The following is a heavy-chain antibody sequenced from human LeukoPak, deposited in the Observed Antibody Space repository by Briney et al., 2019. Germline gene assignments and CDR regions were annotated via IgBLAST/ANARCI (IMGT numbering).Heavy chain of an antibody. D-gene: IGHD3-22*01. CDR3: ARGDYYDSSGYSDY. CDR2: ISYDGSNK. V-gene: IGHV3-30-3*01. CDR1: GFTFSSYA. Sequence: PGRSLRPSCAASGFTFSSYAMHWVRQAPGKGLEWVAVISYDGSNKYYADSVKGRFTISRDNSKNTLYLQMNSLRAEDTAVYYCARGDYYDSSGYSDYWGQGTLVTVSS. J-gene: IGHJ4*02.